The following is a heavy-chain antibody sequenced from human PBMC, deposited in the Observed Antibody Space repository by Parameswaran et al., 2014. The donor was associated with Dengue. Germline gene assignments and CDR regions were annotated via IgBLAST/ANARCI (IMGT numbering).Heavy chain of an antibody. Sequence: WVRQAPGQGLEWMGGIIPIFGTANYAQKFQGRVTITADESTSTAYMELSSLRSEDTAVYYCARGFIVGAAYYYYYGMDVWGQGTTVTVSS. CDR2: IIPIFGTA. D-gene: IGHD1-26*01. V-gene: IGHV1-69*01. CDR3: ARGFIVGAAYYYYYGMDV. J-gene: IGHJ6*02.